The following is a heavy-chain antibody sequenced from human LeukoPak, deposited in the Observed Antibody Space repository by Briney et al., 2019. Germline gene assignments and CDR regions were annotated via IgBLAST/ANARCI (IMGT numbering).Heavy chain of an antibody. CDR2: TSSSDPGT. Sequence: GGSLRLSCAASGFPLSSYAMSWVRQGPGKGLEWVAATSSSDPGTYHADSVRGRFTISRDNSKNTLYLQMNSLRPEDTAVYYCAKDDAWLQYGNWGRGTLVTVSS. CDR1: GFPLSSYA. D-gene: IGHD5-24*01. V-gene: IGHV3-23*01. J-gene: IGHJ4*02. CDR3: AKDDAWLQYGN.